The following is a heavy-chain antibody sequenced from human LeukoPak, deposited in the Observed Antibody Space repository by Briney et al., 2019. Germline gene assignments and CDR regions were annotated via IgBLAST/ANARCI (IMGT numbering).Heavy chain of an antibody. CDR2: FDPEDGET. J-gene: IGHJ4*02. CDR3: ATDLGYYGSGSYYLYDY. CDR1: GYTLTELS. D-gene: IGHD3-10*01. V-gene: IGHV1-24*01. Sequence: ASVKVSCKVSGYTLTELSMHWVRQAPGKGLEWMGGFDPEDGETIYAQKFQGRVTMTEDTSTDTAYMELSSLRSEDTAVYYCATDLGYYGSGSYYLYDYWGQGTLVTVSS.